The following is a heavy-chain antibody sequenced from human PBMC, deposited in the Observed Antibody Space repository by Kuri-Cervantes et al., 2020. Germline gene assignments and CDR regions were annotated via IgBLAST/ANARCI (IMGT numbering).Heavy chain of an antibody. D-gene: IGHD5-24*01. J-gene: IGHJ3*02. CDR3: EMATITKGVFDM. Sequence: ASVKVSCKASGYTFTSYYMHWVRQAPGQGLKWMGIINPSGGSTSYAQKFQGRVTMTRDTSTSTAYMELSSLRSEDTAVYYCEMATITKGVFDMWGQGTMVTVSS. CDR2: INPSGGST. V-gene: IGHV1-46*01. CDR1: GYTFTSYY.